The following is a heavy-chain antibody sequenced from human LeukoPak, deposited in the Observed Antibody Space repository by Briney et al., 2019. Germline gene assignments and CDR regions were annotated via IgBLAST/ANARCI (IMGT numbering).Heavy chain of an antibody. V-gene: IGHV4-39*07. CDR2: IYYSGST. Sequence: SETLSLTCTVSGGSISSSSYYWGWIRQPPGKGLEWIGSIYYSGSTYYNPSLKSRVTISVDTSKNQFSLKLSSVTAADTAVYYWATVAVARYWYFDLGGRGTLVTVSS. D-gene: IGHD6-19*01. CDR1: GGSISSSSYY. J-gene: IGHJ2*01. CDR3: ATVAVARYWYFDL.